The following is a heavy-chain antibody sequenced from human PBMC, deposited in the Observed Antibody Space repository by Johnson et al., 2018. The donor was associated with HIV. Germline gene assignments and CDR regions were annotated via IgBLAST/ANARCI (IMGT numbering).Heavy chain of an antibody. CDR2: IYNDGSRT. Sequence: VQLVESGGGVVQPGGSLRLSCAASGFAFRTYWMVWVRQVPGKRPIWVARIYNDGSRTTYADSVRGRVTISRDNAKYTVELQMNSLRVEDTAVYYCAKVDCGGDTCAGYDPFDLWGQGTLVTVSS. J-gene: IGHJ3*01. CDR1: GFAFRTYW. D-gene: IGHD2-21*01. CDR3: AKVDCGGDTCAGYDPFDL. V-gene: IGHV3-74*03.